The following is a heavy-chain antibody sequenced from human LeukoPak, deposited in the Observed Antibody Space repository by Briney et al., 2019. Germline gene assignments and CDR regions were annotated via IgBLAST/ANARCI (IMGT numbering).Heavy chain of an antibody. V-gene: IGHV3-30*18. CDR2: ISYDGSNK. Sequence: SGGSLRLSCAASGFTFSSYAMSWVRQAPGKGLEWVAVISYDGSNKYYADSVKGRFTISRDNSKNTLYLQMNSLRAEDTAVYYCAKDYRDNYGGNSPIDYWGQGTLVTVSS. J-gene: IGHJ4*02. D-gene: IGHD4-23*01. CDR3: AKDYRDNYGGNSPIDY. CDR1: GFTFSSYA.